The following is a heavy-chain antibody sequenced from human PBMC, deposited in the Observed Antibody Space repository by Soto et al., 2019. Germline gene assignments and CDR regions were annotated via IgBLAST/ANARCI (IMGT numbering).Heavy chain of an antibody. D-gene: IGHD4-17*01. CDR2: VDPNGGGP. J-gene: IGHJ4*02. V-gene: IGHV1-2*04. CDR1: GYSFTDYK. Sequence: QGQLLQSGAEVKKPGASVKVSCKTSGYSFTDYKLHWVRQAPGQGLEWMGWVDPNGGGPDSAQKFQGSVTMTWDTSITTAYLDLTRLTTNDTATYFCATWVDYGDFEGIDFWGQGTLVTVSS. CDR3: ATWVDYGDFEGIDF.